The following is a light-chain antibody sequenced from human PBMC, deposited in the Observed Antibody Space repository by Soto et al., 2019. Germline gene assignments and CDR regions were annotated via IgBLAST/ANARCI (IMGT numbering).Light chain of an antibody. Sequence: QSVLTQPPPGSGAPGRGSTTPGTGGTSTSGAGYDVHGYQQLPGTAPKLLTYGNSNRPSGVPDRFSGSKSGTSASLAITGLQAEDEADYYCQSYDSSLSGWVFGGGTKLTVL. CDR1: TSTSGAGYD. J-gene: IGLJ3*02. CDR3: QSYDSSLSGWV. CDR2: GNS. V-gene: IGLV1-40*01.